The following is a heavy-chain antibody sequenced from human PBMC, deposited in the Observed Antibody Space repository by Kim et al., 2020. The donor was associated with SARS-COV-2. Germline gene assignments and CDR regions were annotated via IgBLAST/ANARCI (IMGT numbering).Heavy chain of an antibody. J-gene: IGHJ6*02. Sequence: SETLSLTCTVSNGSISSTNTYFWAWIRQSPGKGLEWIGSIYYGGSTYYNPSLKSRVIISVDTSKTQFSLKVTSVTAADTAVFYCARGYSSSFAMDVWGQGTAVTVS. CDR3: ARGYSSSFAMDV. V-gene: IGHV4-39*01. CDR2: IYYGGST. CDR1: NGSISSTNTYF. D-gene: IGHD6-6*01.